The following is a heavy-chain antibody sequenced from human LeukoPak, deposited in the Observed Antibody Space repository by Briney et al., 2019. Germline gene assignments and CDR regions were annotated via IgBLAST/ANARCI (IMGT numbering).Heavy chain of an antibody. CDR1: GGSISSSSYY. CDR2: IYYSGST. CDR3: ARQKVATGYYFDY. V-gene: IGHV4-39*01. D-gene: IGHD5-12*01. Sequence: PSETLCLPCTVSGGSISSSSYYWGWIRQPPGKGLEWIGSIYYSGSTYYNPSLKSRVTISVDTSKNQFSLKLSSVTAADTAVYYCARQKVATGYYFDYWGQGTLVTVSS. J-gene: IGHJ4*02.